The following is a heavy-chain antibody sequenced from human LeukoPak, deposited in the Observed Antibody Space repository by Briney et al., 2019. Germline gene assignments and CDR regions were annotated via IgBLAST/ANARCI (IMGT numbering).Heavy chain of an antibody. CDR1: GGSFGGYY. D-gene: IGHD2-15*01. Sequence: SETLSLTCAVYGGSFGGYYWSWIRQPPGKGLEWIGEINHSGSTNYNPSLKSRVTISVDTSKNQFSLKLSSVTAADTAVYYCASRPYCSGGSCYSEDYYYYGMDVWGQGTTVTVSS. J-gene: IGHJ6*02. CDR3: ASRPYCSGGSCYSEDYYYYGMDV. V-gene: IGHV4-34*01. CDR2: INHSGST.